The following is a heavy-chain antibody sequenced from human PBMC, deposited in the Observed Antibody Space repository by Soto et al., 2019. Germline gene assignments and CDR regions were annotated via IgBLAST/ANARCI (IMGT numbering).Heavy chain of an antibody. CDR2: FNPSGGST. CDR3: ARGGYDWYFDL. D-gene: IGHD5-18*01. J-gene: IGHJ2*01. V-gene: IGHV1-46*02. Sequence: QVQLVQSGAEVKKPGASVKVSCKASDYTFKSSFINGGAQAPGQGLEWMGIFNPSGGSTNNPQKLQGRVTLTRDTSTSTVYMELSSLRSEDTAIYYCARGGYDWYFDLWGRGTLVTVSS. CDR1: DYTFKSSF.